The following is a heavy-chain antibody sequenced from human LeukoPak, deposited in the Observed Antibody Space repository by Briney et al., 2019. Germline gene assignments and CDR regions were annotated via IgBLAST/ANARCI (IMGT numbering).Heavy chain of an antibody. CDR1: GYTFTRFY. D-gene: IGHD6-19*01. Sequence: GASVKVSCKASGYTFTRFYIHWVRQAPGQGLEWMGWINPHSGGTNYGQKFKGRVTMTRDTYISTAYMEVSRLTSDDTAVYYCARGMYSSGWYGSFDYWGQGTLVTVSS. CDR3: ARGMYSSGWYGSFDY. J-gene: IGHJ4*02. V-gene: IGHV1-2*02. CDR2: INPHSGGT.